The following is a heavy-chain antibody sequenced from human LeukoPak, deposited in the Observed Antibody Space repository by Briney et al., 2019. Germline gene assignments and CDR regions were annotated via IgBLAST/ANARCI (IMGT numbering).Heavy chain of an antibody. CDR3: DYYDSSGYPRNDY. CDR1: GFTFSSYA. CDR2: ISGSGGIT. Sequence: GGSLRLSCAASGFTFSSYAMSWVRQAPGRGLEWVSAISGSGGITYYAGSVKGRFTISRDTSKNSLYLQINIMTPEDTAVYYCDYYDSSGYPRNDYWGQGTLVTVSS. D-gene: IGHD3-22*01. V-gene: IGHV3-23*01. J-gene: IGHJ4*02.